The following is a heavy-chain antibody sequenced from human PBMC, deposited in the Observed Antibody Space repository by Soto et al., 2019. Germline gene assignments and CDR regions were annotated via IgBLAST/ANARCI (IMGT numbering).Heavy chain of an antibody. Sequence: QVQLVQSGAEVKKPGASVKVSCKASGYTFTGYYMHWVRQAPGQGLEWMGWINPNSGVTNYAQRFQGRVTMTRDTSISTAYMEVSRLSSDDTAVYYCARGAYYYYDSSGYCDNPDYWGQGTLVPVSS. CDR1: GYTFTGYY. CDR2: INPNSGVT. CDR3: ARGAYYYYDSSGYCDNPDY. J-gene: IGHJ4*02. V-gene: IGHV1-2*02. D-gene: IGHD3-22*01.